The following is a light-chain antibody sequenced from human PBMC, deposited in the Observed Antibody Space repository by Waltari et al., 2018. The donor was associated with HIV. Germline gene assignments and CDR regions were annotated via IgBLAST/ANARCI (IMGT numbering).Light chain of an antibody. J-gene: IGLJ3*02. V-gene: IGLV10-54*04. Sequence: LTQPPSMSTVSGQTDTVHCIGHNNTVYHQAAAWVQHRQGHPPKLLPPRNNNRPSGVSERFSASRAGDTTFLTISGLQSEDEADYFCLAWDTNLGGWVFGGGTHLTV. CDR1: NNTVYHQA. CDR2: RNN. CDR3: LAWDTNLGGWV.